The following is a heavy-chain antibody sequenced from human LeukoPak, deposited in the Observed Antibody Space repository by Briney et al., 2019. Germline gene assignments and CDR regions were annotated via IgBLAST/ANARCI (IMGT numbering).Heavy chain of an antibody. Sequence: GGSLRLSCTASGLTFSRYSMNWVRQAPGKGLEWVSYISSSSSTIYYADSVKGRFTISRDNAKNSLYLQMNSLRAEDTAVYYCARGAPYYYYYMDVWGKGTTVTVSS. CDR3: ARGAPYYYYYMDV. V-gene: IGHV3-48*01. CDR1: GLTFSRYS. J-gene: IGHJ6*03. CDR2: ISSSSSTI.